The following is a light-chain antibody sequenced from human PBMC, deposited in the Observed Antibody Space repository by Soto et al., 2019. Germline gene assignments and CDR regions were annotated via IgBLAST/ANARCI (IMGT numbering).Light chain of an antibody. Sequence: DIQMTQSPSTLSASVGDRVTITCRASQSISVWLAWYQQKPGKAPKLLIYDASSLEGAAPSRFSGSGSGTEFTLTINSLLPDDYATYYCQHYHSYPWTFGQGTKVDIK. CDR2: DAS. CDR3: QHYHSYPWT. J-gene: IGKJ1*01. V-gene: IGKV1-5*01. CDR1: QSISVW.